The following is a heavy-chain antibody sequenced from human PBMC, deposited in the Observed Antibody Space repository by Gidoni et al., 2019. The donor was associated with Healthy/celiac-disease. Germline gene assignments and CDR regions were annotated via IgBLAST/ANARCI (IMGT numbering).Heavy chain of an antibody. CDR2: IR. J-gene: IGHJ4*02. V-gene: IGHV3-49*05. Sequence: EVQVVESGGGLVKPGRSLRLSCTASGFTFGAYAMSWFRQAPGKGLEWVGFIRNAASVKGRFTISRDDSKSIAYLQMNSLKTEDTAVYYCSREGDYDYLSFDYWGQGTLVTVSS. D-gene: IGHD5-12*01. CDR1: GFTFGAYA. CDR3: SREGDYDYLSFDY.